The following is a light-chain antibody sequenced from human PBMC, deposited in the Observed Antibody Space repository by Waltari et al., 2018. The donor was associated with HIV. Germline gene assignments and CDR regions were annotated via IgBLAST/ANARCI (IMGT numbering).Light chain of an antibody. V-gene: IGLV2-8*01. J-gene: IGLJ3*02. CDR2: EVT. CDR3: SSYGDSLRVL. Sequence: SALTQPPSASGSLGPSVTISCTGSSRHIGAYDFVSWFQQHPHSAPKLLLYEVTRRPSTVSDRFSGSRSGNTAFLTVAGLQPDDEATYFCSSYGDSLRVLFGGGTNVTVL. CDR1: SRHIGAYDF.